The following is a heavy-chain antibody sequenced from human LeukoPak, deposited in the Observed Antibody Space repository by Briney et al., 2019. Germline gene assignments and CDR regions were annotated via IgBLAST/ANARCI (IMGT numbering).Heavy chain of an antibody. CDR3: AKDHSGWPGAEYFQH. CDR1: GFTFSSYA. Sequence: GGSLRLSCAASGFTFSSYAMSWVRQAPGKGLEWASAISGSGGSTYYADSVKGRFTISRDNSKNTLYLQMNSLRAEDTAVYYCAKDHSGWPGAEYFQHWGQGTLVTVSS. D-gene: IGHD5-24*01. V-gene: IGHV3-23*01. CDR2: ISGSGGST. J-gene: IGHJ1*01.